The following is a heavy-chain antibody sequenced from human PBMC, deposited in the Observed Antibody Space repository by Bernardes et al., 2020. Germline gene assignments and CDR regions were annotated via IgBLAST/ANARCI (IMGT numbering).Heavy chain of an antibody. J-gene: IGHJ4*02. V-gene: IGHV3-21*06. CDR1: GFTFSSYS. D-gene: IGHD6-19*01. CDR3: AREGKYSSGPTPVDY. Sequence: GSLRLSCAASGFTFSSYSISWVRRAPGKGLEWVSSVTSSSSYIYYADSIKGRFTISRDNAKNSLYLQMNSLRAEDTAVYYCAREGKYSSGPTPVDYWGQGTLVTVSS. CDR2: VTSSSSYI.